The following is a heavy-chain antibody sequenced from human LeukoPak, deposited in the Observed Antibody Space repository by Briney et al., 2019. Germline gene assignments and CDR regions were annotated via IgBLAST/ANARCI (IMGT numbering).Heavy chain of an antibody. J-gene: IGHJ4*02. CDR1: GFTFRNFW. CDR2: IKQDGNEK. CDR3: ARGYSGRPYEAFNDY. Sequence: PGGSLRLSCAASGFTFRNFWMSWVRQAPGKGLEWVANIKQDGNEKYYVDSVKGRFTMSRDNSENSLFLHMHRLRAEDTAVYYCARGYSGRPYEAFNDYWGQGTLVTV. D-gene: IGHD1-26*01. V-gene: IGHV3-7*01.